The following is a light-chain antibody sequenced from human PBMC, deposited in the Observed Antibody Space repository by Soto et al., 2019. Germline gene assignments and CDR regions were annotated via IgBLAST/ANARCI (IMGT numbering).Light chain of an antibody. CDR2: NVS. J-gene: IGLJ1*01. CDR1: RSDVGGYNY. CDR3: SSYTSSNTLV. Sequence: QSARTQPASVSGSPGQSITNSWTGTRSDVGGYNYVSWYQQHPGKAPKLMIYNVSNRHSGVSNRFFGSKSGNTASLTISGLQAEDEPDYYCSSYTSSNTLVFGTVTKLTVL. V-gene: IGLV2-14*01.